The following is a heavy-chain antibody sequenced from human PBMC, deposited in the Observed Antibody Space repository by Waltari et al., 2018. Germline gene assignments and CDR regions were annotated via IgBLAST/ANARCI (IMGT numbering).Heavy chain of an antibody. J-gene: IGHJ4*02. Sequence: QLQLQESGPGLVKPSETLSLTCTVSGGSISSSSYYWGWIRQPPGKGLEWIGSIYYRGRTYYNPALKSRVTISLATSKNQFSLKLSSVTAADTAVYYCARAQEMATTLIDYWGQGTLVTVSS. CDR2: IYYRGRT. V-gene: IGHV4-39*07. CDR3: ARAQEMATTLIDY. D-gene: IGHD5-12*01. CDR1: GGSISSSSYY.